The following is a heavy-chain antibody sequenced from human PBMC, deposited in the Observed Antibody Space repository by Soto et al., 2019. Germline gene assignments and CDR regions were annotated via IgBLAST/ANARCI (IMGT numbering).Heavy chain of an antibody. Sequence: GGSLRLSCAASGFTFSSYGMHWVRQAPGKGLEWVAVISYDGSNKYYADSVKGRFTISRDNSKNTLYLQMNSLRAEDTAVYYCAKGITMVRGGADYYYYYGMDVWGQGTTVTVSS. CDR2: ISYDGSNK. CDR1: GFTFSSYG. D-gene: IGHD3-10*01. V-gene: IGHV3-30*18. J-gene: IGHJ6*02. CDR3: AKGITMVRGGADYYYYYGMDV.